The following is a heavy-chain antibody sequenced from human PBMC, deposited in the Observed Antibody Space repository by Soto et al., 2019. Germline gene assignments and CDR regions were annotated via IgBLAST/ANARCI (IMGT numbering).Heavy chain of an antibody. Sequence: PGGSLRLSCAASGFTFSSYAMSWVRQAPGKGLEWVSAISGSGGSTYYADSVKGRFTISRDNSKNTLYLQMNSLRAEDTAVYYCAKLMARHRRSNYYGMDVWGQGTTVTVSS. V-gene: IGHV3-23*01. D-gene: IGHD3-10*01. J-gene: IGHJ6*02. CDR2: ISGSGGST. CDR1: GFTFSSYA. CDR3: AKLMARHRRSNYYGMDV.